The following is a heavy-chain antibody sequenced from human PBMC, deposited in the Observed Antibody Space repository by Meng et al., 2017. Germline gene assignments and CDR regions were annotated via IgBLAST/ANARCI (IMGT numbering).Heavy chain of an antibody. CDR1: GGPISSSSYY. D-gene: IGHD2-2*01. V-gene: IGHV4-39*07. Sequence: ESLKISCTGSGGPISSSSYYWGWIRQPPGKGLEWIGSIYYRGSTYYNPPLKSRVTISVETSKNQFSLKLSSVTAADTAVYYCARLYCSSTSSYEDYWGQGTLVTVSS. CDR2: IYYRGST. J-gene: IGHJ4*02. CDR3: ARLYCSSTSSYEDY.